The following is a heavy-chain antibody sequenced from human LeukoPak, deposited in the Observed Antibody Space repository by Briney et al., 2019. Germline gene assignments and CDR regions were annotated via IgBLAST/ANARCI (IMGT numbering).Heavy chain of an antibody. Sequence: SETLSLTCTVSGGSISSYYWSWIRQPPGKGLEWIGYIYYSGSTNYNPSLKSRVTISVDTSKNQFSLKLSSVTAADTAVYYCVRSDTVTGAGFDYWGQGTLATVSS. CDR3: VRSDTVTGAGFDY. J-gene: IGHJ4*02. CDR1: GGSISSYY. V-gene: IGHV4-59*08. D-gene: IGHD4-17*01. CDR2: IYYSGST.